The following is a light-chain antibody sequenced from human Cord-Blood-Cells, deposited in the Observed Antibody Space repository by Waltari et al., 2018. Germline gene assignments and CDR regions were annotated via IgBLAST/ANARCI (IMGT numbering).Light chain of an antibody. Sequence: DIVMTQSPACLAVSLGEGGSNHCKSSQSVLYSSNNKNYLAWYHQKPGQPPKLLIYWASTRASGVPDRFSGSGSGTDFTLTISSLQAEDVAVYYCQQYYSTPLTFGPGTKVDIK. CDR1: QSVLYSSNNKNY. CDR2: WAS. J-gene: IGKJ3*01. V-gene: IGKV4-1*01. CDR3: QQYYSTPLT.